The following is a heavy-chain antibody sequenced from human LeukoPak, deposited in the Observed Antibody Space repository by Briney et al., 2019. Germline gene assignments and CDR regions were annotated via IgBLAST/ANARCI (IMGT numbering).Heavy chain of an antibody. CDR3: AKSTYYYDSSGYSHFDY. Sequence: GGSLRLSCVASGFTFDDYAMHWVRQAPGKGLEWVSGISWSSGSIGYADSVKGRFTISRDNAKNSLYLQMNSLRAEDTALYYCAKSTYYYDSSGYSHFDYWGQGTLVTVSS. J-gene: IGHJ4*02. CDR1: GFTFDDYA. CDR2: ISWSSGSI. V-gene: IGHV3-9*01. D-gene: IGHD3-22*01.